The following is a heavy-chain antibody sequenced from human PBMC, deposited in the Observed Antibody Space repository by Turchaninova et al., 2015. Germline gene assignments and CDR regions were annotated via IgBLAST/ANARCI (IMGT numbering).Heavy chain of an antibody. J-gene: IGHJ4*02. Sequence: GGSLGLSCAASGFTFNSYSMNWVRQAPGKGLEWVPSITASSPYIYYADAVKGRFTISRDSAKNSLYLQMNSLRAEDTAVYYCATATVATMGDYDYWGQGTLVTVSS. D-gene: IGHD5-12*01. V-gene: IGHV3-21*01. CDR3: ATATVATMGDYDY. CDR2: ITASSPYI. CDR1: GFTFNSYS.